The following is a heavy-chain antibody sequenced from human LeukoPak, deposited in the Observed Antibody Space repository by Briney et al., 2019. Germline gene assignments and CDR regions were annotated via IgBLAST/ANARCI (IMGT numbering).Heavy chain of an antibody. CDR2: ISAYNGNT. Sequence: GASVKVSCKASGYTFTSYGISWVRQAPGQGLEWMGWISAYNGNTNYAQKLQGRATMTTDTSTSTAYMELRSLRSDDTAVYYCARGRWAAAAPTAENWFDPWGQGTLVTVSS. CDR3: ARGRWAAAAPTAENWFDP. V-gene: IGHV1-18*01. CDR1: GYTFTSYG. D-gene: IGHD6-13*01. J-gene: IGHJ5*02.